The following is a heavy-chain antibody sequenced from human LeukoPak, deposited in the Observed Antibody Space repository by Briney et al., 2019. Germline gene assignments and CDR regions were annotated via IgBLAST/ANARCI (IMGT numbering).Heavy chain of an antibody. V-gene: IGHV4-38-2*01. D-gene: IGHD6-19*01. CDR2: IYHTGST. CDR3: ARSHSGWQGHNNWFDP. CDR1: GYSLSSDKY. Sequence: SETLSLTCEVSGYSLSSDKYWGWIRQPPGKGLEWIGTIYHTGSTFYNPSLKSRVSISVDTSKNQFSLRFTSVTAADTAVYYCARSHSGWQGHNNWFDPWGQGTLVTVSS. J-gene: IGHJ5*02.